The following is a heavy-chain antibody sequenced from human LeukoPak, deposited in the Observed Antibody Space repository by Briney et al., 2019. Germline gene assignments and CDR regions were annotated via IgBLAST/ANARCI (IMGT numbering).Heavy chain of an antibody. CDR1: GGSISSYY. Sequence: SETLSLTCTVSGGSISSYYWSWIRQAPGKGLEWIGYICYSGSTNYNPSLKSRVTISVDTSKNQFSLKLSSVTAADTAMYYCARERGYSTYGMDVWGQGTTVTVSS. CDR3: ARERGYSTYGMDV. D-gene: IGHD5-12*01. CDR2: ICYSGST. V-gene: IGHV4-59*01. J-gene: IGHJ6*02.